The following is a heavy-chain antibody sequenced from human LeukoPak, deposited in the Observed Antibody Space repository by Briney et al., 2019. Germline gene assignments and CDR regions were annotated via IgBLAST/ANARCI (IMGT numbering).Heavy chain of an antibody. Sequence: PSETLSLTCAVYGGSFSGYYWSRIRQPPGKGLEWIGEINHSGSTNYNPSLKSRVTISVDTSKNQFSLKLSSVTAADTAVYYCARGSRLSLYYYYGMDVWGQGTTVTVSS. CDR3: ARGSRLSLYYYYGMDV. V-gene: IGHV4-34*01. D-gene: IGHD3-16*02. CDR1: GGSFSGYY. J-gene: IGHJ6*02. CDR2: INHSGST.